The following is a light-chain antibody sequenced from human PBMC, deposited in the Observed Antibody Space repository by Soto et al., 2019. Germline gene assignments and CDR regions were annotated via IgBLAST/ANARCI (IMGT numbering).Light chain of an antibody. V-gene: IGKV1-39*01. CDR2: TSS. CDR3: QQSYSSLVT. Sequence: IEMTQSPASLSASVGDRVTITCRASQTIATYLNWFQHKSGRAPKLLIYTSSSVNSGVSSRFRGSGSGTDFTLTTNDVQPEDSATYYCQQSYSSLVTFGAGTKVEIK. CDR1: QTIATY. J-gene: IGKJ4*01.